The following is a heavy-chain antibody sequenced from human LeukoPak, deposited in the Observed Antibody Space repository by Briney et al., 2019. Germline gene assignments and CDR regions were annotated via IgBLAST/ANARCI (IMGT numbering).Heavy chain of an antibody. V-gene: IGHV1-24*01. Sequence: ASVKVSCKVSGYTLTELSMHWVRQAPGKGLEWMGGFDPEDGETIYAQKFQGRVTMTEDTSTNTAYMELSSLRSEDTAVYYCATDYYDSSGYYWNAFDIWGQGTMVTVSP. CDR2: FDPEDGET. J-gene: IGHJ3*02. CDR3: ATDYYDSSGYYWNAFDI. CDR1: GYTLTELS. D-gene: IGHD3-22*01.